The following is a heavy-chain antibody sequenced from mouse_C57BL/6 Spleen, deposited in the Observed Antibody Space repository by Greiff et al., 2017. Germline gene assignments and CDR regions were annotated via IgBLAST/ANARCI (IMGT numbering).Heavy chain of an antibody. V-gene: IGHV1-54*01. CDR2: INPGSGGT. D-gene: IGHD2-5*01. J-gene: IGHJ2*01. Sequence: QVQLKESGAELVRPGTSVKVSCKASGYAFTNYLIEWVKQRPGQGLEWIGVINPGSGGTNYNEKFKGKATLTADKSSSTAYMQLSSLTSEDSAVYFCARWGYSNYYFDYWGQGTTLTVSS. CDR3: ARWGYSNYYFDY. CDR1: GYAFTNYL.